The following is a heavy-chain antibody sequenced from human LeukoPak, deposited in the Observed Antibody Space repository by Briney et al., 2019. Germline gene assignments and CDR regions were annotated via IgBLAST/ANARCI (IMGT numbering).Heavy chain of an antibody. V-gene: IGHV4-39*01. CDR2: IYYSGST. D-gene: IGHD3-3*01. J-gene: IGHJ5*02. CDR3: ARQTPGDFSSGYPYHNWFDP. CDR1: GGSISSSSYY. Sequence: SETLSLTCTVSGGSISSSSYYWGWIRQPPGKGLEWIGSIYYSGSTYYNPSLKSRVTISVDTSKNQFSLKLSSVTAADTAVYYCARQTPGDFSSGYPYHNWFDPWGQGTLVTVSS.